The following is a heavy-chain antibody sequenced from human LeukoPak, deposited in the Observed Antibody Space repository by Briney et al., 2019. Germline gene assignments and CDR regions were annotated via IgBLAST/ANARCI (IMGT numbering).Heavy chain of an antibody. CDR2: FDPEDGET. CDR3: ATGEVGYCTNGVCYHYYYYMDV. V-gene: IGHV1-24*01. Sequence: ASVKVSCKVSGYTLTELSMHWVRQAPGKGLEWMGGFDPEDGETIYAQKFQGRVTMTEDTSTDTAYMELSSLRSEDTAVYYSATGEVGYCTNGVCYHYYYYMDVWGKGTTVTVSS. D-gene: IGHD2-8*01. J-gene: IGHJ6*03. CDR1: GYTLTELS.